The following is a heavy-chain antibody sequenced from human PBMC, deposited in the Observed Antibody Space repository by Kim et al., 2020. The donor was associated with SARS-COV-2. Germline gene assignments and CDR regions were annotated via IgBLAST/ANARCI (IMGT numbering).Heavy chain of an antibody. CDR3: ARGRRGFGFDP. CDR2: T. V-gene: IGHV1-8*01. D-gene: IGHD3-10*01. J-gene: IGHJ5*02. Sequence: TDNAQKFQGRVTMTRNTSISTAYMELSSLRSEDTAVYYCARGRRGFGFDPWGQGTLVTVSS.